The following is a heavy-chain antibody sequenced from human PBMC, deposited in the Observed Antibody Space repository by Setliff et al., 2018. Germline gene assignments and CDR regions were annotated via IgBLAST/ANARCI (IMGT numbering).Heavy chain of an antibody. CDR1: GDPMSSRRYY. Sequence: SETLSLTCTVSGDPMSSRRYYWAWIRQPAGKGLEWIGQIYTSWSTNYNPSLKSRVTISLDTSNNQFSLKLTFVTAADTALYYCVKGGGRYHSDSWGQGTLVTVSS. CDR3: VKGGGRYHSDS. V-gene: IGHV4-61*09. CDR2: IYTSWST. J-gene: IGHJ4*02. D-gene: IGHD1-1*01.